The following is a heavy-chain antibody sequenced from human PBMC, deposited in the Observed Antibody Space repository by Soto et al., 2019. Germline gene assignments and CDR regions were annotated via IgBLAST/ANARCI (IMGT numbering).Heavy chain of an antibody. CDR1: GFTFNSHA. CDR3: PTDPYSSSRGRPDF. J-gene: IGHJ4*02. D-gene: IGHD6-13*01. CDR2: ISAGGGTT. Sequence: EVQLLESGGGLVQPGGSLRLSCAASGFTFNSHAMSWVRQAPGKGLEWVSDISAGGGTTYYADSVKGRFTISRDNSKNTLYLQVNGLRSADTAVYYCPTDPYSSSRGRPDFGGPGTLVTVSS. V-gene: IGHV3-23*01.